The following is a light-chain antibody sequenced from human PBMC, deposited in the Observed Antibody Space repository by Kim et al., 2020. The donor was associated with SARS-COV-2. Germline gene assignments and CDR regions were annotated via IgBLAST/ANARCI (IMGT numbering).Light chain of an antibody. CDR2: DVS. CDR1: SSDVGGYKY. CDR3: SSYISRSTIYV. Sequence: QSVTISCTGTSSDVGGYKYVSWYQQHPGKAPKLMIYDVSNRPSGVSNRFSGSKSGNTASLTISGLQAEDEADYYCSSYISRSTIYVFGTGTQLTVL. J-gene: IGLJ1*01. V-gene: IGLV2-14*04.